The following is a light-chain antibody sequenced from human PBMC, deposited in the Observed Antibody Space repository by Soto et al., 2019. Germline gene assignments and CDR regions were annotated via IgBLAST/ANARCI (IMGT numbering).Light chain of an antibody. V-gene: IGKV1-5*01. CDR3: QQFRT. J-gene: IGKJ1*01. CDR1: QSFSSW. Sequence: DIQMTQSPSTLSASVGDRVTVSCRASQSFSSWLAWYQQKPGKAPKLLIYDGSTLQGGVPSRFSGSGSGTEFTLTISSLQPDDDATYYCQQFRTVGQGNKVEFK. CDR2: DGS.